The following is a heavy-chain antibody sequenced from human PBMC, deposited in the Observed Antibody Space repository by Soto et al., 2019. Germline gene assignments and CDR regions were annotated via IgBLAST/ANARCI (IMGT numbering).Heavy chain of an antibody. CDR2: IKSTTDGETT. Sequence: GGSLRLSCAGSGLAIGNAWMNWVRQVPGKGRAWDARIKSTTDGETTDYAAPAKSRFTISRDDSKNTLFLQMNSLKTEDTAVFWRSCSIFTRGVRWAVGGSWG. CDR3: SCSIFTRGVRWAVGGS. D-gene: IGHD3-10*01. J-gene: IGHJ5*01. V-gene: IGHV3-15*07. CDR1: GLAIGNAW.